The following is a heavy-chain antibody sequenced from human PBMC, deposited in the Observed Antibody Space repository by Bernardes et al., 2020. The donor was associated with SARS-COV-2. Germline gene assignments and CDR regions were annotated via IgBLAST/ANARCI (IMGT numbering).Heavy chain of an antibody. CDR1: GFTFSNAW. J-gene: IGHJ4*02. V-gene: IGHV3-15*01. D-gene: IGHD2-15*01. CDR3: TTDPPTRYYDIVVVVAATPADY. CDR2: IKSKTDGGTT. Sequence: GGSLRLSCAASGFTFSNAWMSWVRQAPGKGLEWVGRIKSKTDGGTTDYAAPVKGRFTISRDDSKNTLYLQMNSLKTEDTAVYYCTTDPPTRYYDIVVVVAATPADYWGQGTLVTVSS.